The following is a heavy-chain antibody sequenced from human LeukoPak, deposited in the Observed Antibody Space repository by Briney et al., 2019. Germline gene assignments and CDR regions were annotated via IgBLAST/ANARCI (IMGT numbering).Heavy chain of an antibody. CDR3: ARDRGVAGTFLDAFDI. Sequence: ASVKVSCKASGYTFTGYYIHWVRQAPGQGLEWMGWINPNSGGSNYAQKFQGRVTMTRDTSISTAYMELSRLRSDDTAVYYCARDRGVAGTFLDAFDIWGQGTMVTVSS. CDR1: GYTFTGYY. V-gene: IGHV1-2*02. D-gene: IGHD6-19*01. J-gene: IGHJ3*02. CDR2: INPNSGGS.